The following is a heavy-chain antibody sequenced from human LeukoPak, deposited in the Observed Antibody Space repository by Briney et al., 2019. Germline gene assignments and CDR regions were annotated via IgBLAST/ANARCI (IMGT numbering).Heavy chain of an antibody. CDR3: ARDRYYDFWSGYFRSDWFDP. V-gene: IGHV3-21*01. CDR1: GFTFSSYS. D-gene: IGHD3-3*01. CDR2: ISSSSSYI. Sequence: PGRSLRLSCAASGFTFSSYSMNWVRQAPGKGLEWVSSISSSSSYIYYADSVKGRFTISRDNAKNSLYLQMNSLRAEDTAVYYCARDRYYDFWSGYFRSDWFDPWGQGTLVTVSS. J-gene: IGHJ5*02.